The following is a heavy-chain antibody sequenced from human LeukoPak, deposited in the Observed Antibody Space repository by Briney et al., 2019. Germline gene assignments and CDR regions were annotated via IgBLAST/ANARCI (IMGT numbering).Heavy chain of an antibody. V-gene: IGHV3-74*03. CDR1: GFTFSTCW. J-gene: IGHJ4*02. Sequence: GGSLRLSCTASGFTFSTCWINWVRQSPGKGLVWVALINGDGSTTTHADSVKGRFTISRGNAKNTAYLQMNSLRDEDTAVYFCARDYAGSPDYWGQGTLVTVSA. D-gene: IGHD3-10*01. CDR2: INGDGSTT. CDR3: ARDYAGSPDY.